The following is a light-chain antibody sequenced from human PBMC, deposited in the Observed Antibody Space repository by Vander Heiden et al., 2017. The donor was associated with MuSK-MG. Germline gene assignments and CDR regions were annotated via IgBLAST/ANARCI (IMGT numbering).Light chain of an antibody. V-gene: IGKV3-20*01. CDR1: QSVTGSY. Sequence: EIVLTQSPGTLSLSPGERATLSCRASQSVTGSYFAWYQQKPGQAPRLLIYDASRRATDIPNRFSGSGSGTDFTLTISRLEPEDFAVYLCQQYGRSPWTFGQGTKVEIK. CDR3: QQYGRSPWT. J-gene: IGKJ1*01. CDR2: DAS.